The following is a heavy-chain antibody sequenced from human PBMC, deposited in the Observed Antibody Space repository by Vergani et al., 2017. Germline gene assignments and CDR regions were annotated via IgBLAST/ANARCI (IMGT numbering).Heavy chain of an antibody. CDR2: IKQDGSEK. J-gene: IGHJ6*02. CDR1: GFTFSSNW. CDR3: ARDRYYYGMDV. Sequence: EVQLVESGGGLVQPGGSLRLSCAASGFTFSSNWMSWVRQAPGKGLEWVANIKQDGSEKYYVDSVKGRFTISRDNAKNSLYLQMNSLRAEDTAVYYCARDRYYYGMDVWGQGTTVTVSS. V-gene: IGHV3-7*01.